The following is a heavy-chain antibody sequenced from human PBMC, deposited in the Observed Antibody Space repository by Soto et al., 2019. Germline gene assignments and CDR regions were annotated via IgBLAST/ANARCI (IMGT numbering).Heavy chain of an antibody. Sequence: QVQLVQSGAEVKKPGASVKVSCKASGYTFTSYYMHWVRQAPGQGLEWMGIINPSGGSTSYAQKCQGRVTMTRDTSTSTVYMELSSLRSEDTAVYYCGREQLSVIAATADGMDVWGQGTTVTVSS. CDR3: GREQLSVIAATADGMDV. CDR2: INPSGGST. J-gene: IGHJ6*02. D-gene: IGHD6-13*01. CDR1: GYTFTSYY. V-gene: IGHV1-46*01.